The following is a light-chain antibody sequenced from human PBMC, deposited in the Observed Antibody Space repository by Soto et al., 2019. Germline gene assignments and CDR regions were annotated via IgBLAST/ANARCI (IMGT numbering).Light chain of an antibody. Sequence: QSALTQPPSASGSPGQSVAISCSGTSGDVGAYNYVSWYQQHPGKAPKLIIYEVNKRPSGVPERFSGSKSGNTASLTVSGLQAEDEADYYCSSHAASGVFGGGTKLTVL. V-gene: IGLV2-8*01. CDR1: SGDVGAYNY. CDR3: SSHAASGV. J-gene: IGLJ3*02. CDR2: EVN.